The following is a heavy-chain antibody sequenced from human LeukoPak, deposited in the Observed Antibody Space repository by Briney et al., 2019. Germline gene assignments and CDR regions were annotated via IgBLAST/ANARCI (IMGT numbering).Heavy chain of an antibody. Sequence: SVKVSCKASGGTFSSYAISWVRQAPGQGLEWMGGIIPIFGTANYAQKFQGRVTITTDESTSTAYMELSSLRSEDTAVYYCARGVTTFPGPLEDYYDSSGYAFDIWGQGTMVTASS. CDR3: ARGVTTFPGPLEDYYDSSGYAFDI. CDR2: IIPIFGTA. J-gene: IGHJ3*02. CDR1: GGTFSSYA. D-gene: IGHD3-22*01. V-gene: IGHV1-69*05.